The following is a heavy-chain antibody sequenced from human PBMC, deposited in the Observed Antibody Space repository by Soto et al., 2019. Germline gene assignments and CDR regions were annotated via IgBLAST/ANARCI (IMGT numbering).Heavy chain of an antibody. D-gene: IGHD3-10*01. J-gene: IGHJ4*02. CDR1: GGSISSYY. Sequence: SETQSLTCTVSGGSISSYYWSWIRQPPGKGLEWIGEINDSGSTNYNPSLKSRVTISVDTSKNQCSLNLRSVNAADTAVYYCASGRGTDNYWGQGTLVTVSS. V-gene: IGHV4-34*01. CDR3: ASGRGTDNY. CDR2: INDSGST.